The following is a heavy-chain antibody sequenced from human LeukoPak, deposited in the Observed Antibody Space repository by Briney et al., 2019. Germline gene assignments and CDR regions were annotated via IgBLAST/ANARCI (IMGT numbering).Heavy chain of an antibody. CDR1: GDSISNSNYS. V-gene: IGHV4-39*07. CDR2: IYYSGTT. J-gene: IGHJ4*02. Sequence: SSETLSLTCTVSGDSISNSNYSWGWIRQPPGKGLEWIGTIYYSGTTYYNPSLKSRVAISVDTSRNQFSLRLNSITAADTAVYYCASRYSTGLHFDFWGQGTLVPVSS. D-gene: IGHD2-8*02. CDR3: ASRYSTGLHFDF.